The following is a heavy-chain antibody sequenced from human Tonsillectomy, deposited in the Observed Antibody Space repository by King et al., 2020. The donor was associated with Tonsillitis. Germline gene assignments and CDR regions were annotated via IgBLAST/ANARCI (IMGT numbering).Heavy chain of an antibody. Sequence: LQLQESGPGLVKPSETLSLTCTVSGGSISSSSYSWGWIRQPPGKGLEWIGTIYYSGRTYYNPSLRGRVTISVDTSKNQFSLKLSSVTAADTAIYYCSREWRASSRADPWGQGTLVTVSS. CDR2: IYYSGRT. CDR1: GGSISSSSYS. J-gene: IGHJ5*02. V-gene: IGHV4-39*07. CDR3: SREWRASSRADP. D-gene: IGHD6-19*01.